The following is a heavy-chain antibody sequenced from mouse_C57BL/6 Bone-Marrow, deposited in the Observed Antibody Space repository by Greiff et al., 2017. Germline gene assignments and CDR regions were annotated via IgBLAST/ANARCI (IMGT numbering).Heavy chain of an antibody. CDR2: ISSGSSTI. CDR1: GFTFSDYG. CDR3: ARKGAMDY. V-gene: IGHV5-17*01. J-gene: IGHJ4*01. Sequence: DVKLVESGGGLVKPGGSLKLSCAASGFTFSDYGMHWVRQAPEKGLEWVAYISSGSSTIYYADTVKGRFTISRDNAKNTLFLQMTSLTSEDTAVYYCARKGAMDYWGQGTSVTVSS.